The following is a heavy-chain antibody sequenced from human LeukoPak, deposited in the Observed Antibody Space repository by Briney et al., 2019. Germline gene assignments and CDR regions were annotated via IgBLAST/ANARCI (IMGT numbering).Heavy chain of an antibody. J-gene: IGHJ3*02. D-gene: IGHD1-26*01. CDR1: GGSMISSNYF. CDR3: VGIRGRGVLDI. Sequence: PSETLSLTYSVSGGSMISSNYFWGWIRQAPGKGLAWVGTLFYRGNMYYDASLKSRLNISIDASKNQLSLTMKSVTAADTAVYYCVGIRGRGVLDIWGSGTAVVVSS. CDR2: LFYRGNM. V-gene: IGHV4-39*01.